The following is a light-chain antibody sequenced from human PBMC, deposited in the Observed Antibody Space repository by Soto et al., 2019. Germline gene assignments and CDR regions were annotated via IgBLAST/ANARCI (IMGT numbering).Light chain of an antibody. CDR2: DAS. V-gene: IGKV1-5*01. CDR1: QSIGRQ. CDR3: QQYSSYSIM. Sequence: DIQMTQSPSTLSASIGDRVTITCRASQSIGRQLAWYQQKPGKAPNLLIFDASSLDGGVPSRFSGSGSGTEFTLTITYLQPDDFATYYCQQYSSYSIMFGQGTKVEIK. J-gene: IGKJ1*01.